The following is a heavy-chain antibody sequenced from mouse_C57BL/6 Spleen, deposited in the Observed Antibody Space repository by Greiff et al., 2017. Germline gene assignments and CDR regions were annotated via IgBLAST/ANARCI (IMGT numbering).Heavy chain of an antibody. CDR1: GFTFSSYA. V-gene: IGHV5-4*01. CDR3: ARGSALRYAMDY. CDR2: ISDGGSYT. Sequence: EVQLMESGGGLVKPGGSLKLSCAASGFTFSSYAMSWVRQTPEKGLEWVATISDGGSYTYYPDNVKGRFTISRDNATNTMYLQMSHLKSEDTAMYYCARGSALRYAMDYWGQGTSVTVSS. J-gene: IGHJ4*01. D-gene: IGHD1-1*01.